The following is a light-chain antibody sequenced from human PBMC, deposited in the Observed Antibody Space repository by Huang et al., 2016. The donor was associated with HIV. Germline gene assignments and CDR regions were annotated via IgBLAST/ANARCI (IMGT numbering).Light chain of an antibody. J-gene: IGKJ1*01. CDR1: QSIGSW. V-gene: IGKV1-5*03. CDR3: QQYNSYSPWT. Sequence: DIQMTQSPSTLSASVGDRVTSTCRASQSIGSWLAWYQQKPGKAPKLLIFKASSIESGVPSSSSGSGSGTEFTLTISSLQPDDLANYYCQQYNSYSPWTFGQGTKVEIK. CDR2: KAS.